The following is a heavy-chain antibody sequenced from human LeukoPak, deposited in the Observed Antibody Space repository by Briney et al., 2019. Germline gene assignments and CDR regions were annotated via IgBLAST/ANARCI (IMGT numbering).Heavy chain of an antibody. J-gene: IGHJ4*02. CDR2: IYDSEST. V-gene: IGHV4-39*07. Sequence: SETLSLTCTVSGGSISSSSYDWGWLRQPRGKGREWIGSIYDSESTYYHPWLKSRFTISVDTSKNQFSLKLSSVTAADTAVYYCARLRVVVTPHFDYWGQGTLVTVSS. CDR3: ARLRVVVTPHFDY. D-gene: IGHD2-21*02. CDR1: GGSISSSSYD.